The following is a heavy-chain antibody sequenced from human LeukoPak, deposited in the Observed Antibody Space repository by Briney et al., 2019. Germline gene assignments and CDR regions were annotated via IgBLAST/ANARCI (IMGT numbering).Heavy chain of an antibody. J-gene: IGHJ3*02. V-gene: IGHV1-2*02. Sequence: ASVKVSCKASGYTLTGYYMHWVRQAPGQGLEWMGWINPNSGGTNYAQKFQGRVTMTRDTSISTAYMELSRLRSDDTAVYYCAREADYGDYSGAFDIWGQGTMVTVSS. CDR2: INPNSGGT. CDR3: AREADYGDYSGAFDI. D-gene: IGHD4-17*01. CDR1: GYTLTGYY.